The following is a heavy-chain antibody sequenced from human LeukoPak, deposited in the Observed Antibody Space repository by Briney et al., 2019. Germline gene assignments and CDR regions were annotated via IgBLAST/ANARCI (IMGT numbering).Heavy chain of an antibody. V-gene: IGHV4-59*08. D-gene: IGHD6-6*01. J-gene: IGHJ4*02. CDR3: ARHGPRLVPFDY. Sequence: SETLSLTCTVSGGSISSYYWSWNRQPPGKGLEWIGYIYYSGSTNYNPSLKSRVTISVDTSKNQFSLKLSSVTAADTAVYYCARHGPRLVPFDYWGQGTLVTVSS. CDR2: IYYSGST. CDR1: GGSISSYY.